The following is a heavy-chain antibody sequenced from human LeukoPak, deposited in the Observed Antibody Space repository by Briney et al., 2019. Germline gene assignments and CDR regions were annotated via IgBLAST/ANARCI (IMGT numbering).Heavy chain of an antibody. V-gene: IGHV4-61*01. J-gene: IGHJ4*02. CDR2: NSGTT. Sequence: PSETLSLTCTVSGGSVSSGSYYWSWIRQPPGKGLEWIGHNSGTTHCNPSLKSRVTISVDTSKNQFSLKLTSVTAADTAVYYCGRWFEYWGQGSLVTVSS. CDR3: GRWFEY. CDR1: GGSVSSGSYY.